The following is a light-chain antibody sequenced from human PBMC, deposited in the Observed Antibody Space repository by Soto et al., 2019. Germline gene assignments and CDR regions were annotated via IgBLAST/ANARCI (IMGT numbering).Light chain of an antibody. CDR2: DVN. CDR1: GSDVGGYNY. J-gene: IGLJ1*01. V-gene: IGLV2-11*01. Sequence: QSALSQPRAVSGSPGQSVTISCTGTGSDVGGYNYVSWYQQHPGKAPKPMIYDVNKRPSGVPDRFSGSKSGNTASLTISGLQAEDEADYYCCSYAGSYTLVFGTGTKVTVL. CDR3: CSYAGSYTLV.